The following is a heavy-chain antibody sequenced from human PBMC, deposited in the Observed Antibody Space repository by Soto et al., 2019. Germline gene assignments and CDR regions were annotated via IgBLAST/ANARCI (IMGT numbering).Heavy chain of an antibody. CDR1: GFTFSSYS. Sequence: HPGGSLRLSCAASGFTFSSYSMNWVRQAPGKGLEWVSYISSSSSTIYYADSVKGRFTISRDNAKNSLYLQMNSLRAEDTAVYYCARDSGYSYGPRDYWGQGTLVTVSS. D-gene: IGHD5-18*01. J-gene: IGHJ4*02. CDR2: ISSSSSTI. CDR3: ARDSGYSYGPRDY. V-gene: IGHV3-48*01.